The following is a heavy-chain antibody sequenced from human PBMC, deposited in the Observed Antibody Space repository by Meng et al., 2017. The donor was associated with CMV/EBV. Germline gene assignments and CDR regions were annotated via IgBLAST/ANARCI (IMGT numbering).Heavy chain of an antibody. CDR1: GFTFSSYA. Sequence: GGSLRLSCAASGFTFSSYAMSWVRQAPGKGLEWVSVIYSGGSSTYYADSVKGRFTISRDNSKSTLYLQMNSLRAEDTAVYYCAKTSVDYFDYWGQGTLVTVSS. CDR3: AKTSVDYFDY. D-gene: IGHD5/OR15-5a*01. J-gene: IGHJ4*02. CDR2: IYSGGSST. V-gene: IGHV3-23*03.